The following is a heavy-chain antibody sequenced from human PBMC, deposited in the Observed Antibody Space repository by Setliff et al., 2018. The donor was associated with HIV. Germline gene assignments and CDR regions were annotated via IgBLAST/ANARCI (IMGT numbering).Heavy chain of an antibody. Sequence: SETLSLTCNVSGGSFSNSYYFWGWIRQPPGKGLEWIGSISYSGSTYYNPSLKSRVTMSVDTSKNQFSLKLTSVTAADTAVYYCARAPYVSGSFGWFDPWGQGTLVTVSS. V-gene: IGHV4-39*07. CDR2: ISYSGST. CDR3: ARAPYVSGSFGWFDP. J-gene: IGHJ5*02. D-gene: IGHD3-10*01. CDR1: GGSFSNSYYF.